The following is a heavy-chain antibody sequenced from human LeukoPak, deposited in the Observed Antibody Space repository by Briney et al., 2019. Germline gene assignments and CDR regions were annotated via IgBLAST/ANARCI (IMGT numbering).Heavy chain of an antibody. CDR1: GYSFTSYY. J-gene: IGHJ4*02. D-gene: IGHD3-16*02. CDR2: INPSGGST. V-gene: IGHV1-46*01. CDR3: ARGVLRLGELSSAAY. Sequence: GASVKVSCKASGYSFTSYYMHWVRQAPGQGLEWMGIINPSGGSTTYAQKFQGRLTMTRDMSTSTVYMELSSLRSDDTALYFCARGVLRLGELSSAAYWGQGTLVTVSS.